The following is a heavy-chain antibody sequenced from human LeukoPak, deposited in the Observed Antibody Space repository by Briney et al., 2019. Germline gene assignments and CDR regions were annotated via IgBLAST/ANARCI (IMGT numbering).Heavy chain of an antibody. J-gene: IGHJ4*02. V-gene: IGHV4-34*01. D-gene: IGHD2-2*01. CDR1: RGSFSGYY. CDR2: INHSGST. CDR3: ARARRISIVVVPAAFDY. Sequence: SETLSLTCAVYRGSFSGYYWSWIRQPPGKGLEWIGEINHSGSTNYNPSLKSRVTISVDTSKNQFSLKLSSVTAADTAVYYCARARRISIVVVPAAFDYWGQGTLVTVSS.